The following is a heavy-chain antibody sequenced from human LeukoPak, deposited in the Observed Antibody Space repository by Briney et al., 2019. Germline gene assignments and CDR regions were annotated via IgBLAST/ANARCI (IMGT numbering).Heavy chain of an antibody. J-gene: IGHJ4*02. CDR2: IYHSGST. CDR1: GGSISSGGYS. D-gene: IGHD3-16*02. CDR3: ARADYDYVWGSYRPGYFDY. Sequence: SQTLSLTCAVSGGSISSGGYSWSWIRQPPGKGLEWIGYIYHSGSTYYNPSLKSRVTISVDRSKNQFSLKLSSVTAADTAVYYCARADYDYVWGSYRPGYFDYWGQGTLVTVSS. V-gene: IGHV4-30-2*01.